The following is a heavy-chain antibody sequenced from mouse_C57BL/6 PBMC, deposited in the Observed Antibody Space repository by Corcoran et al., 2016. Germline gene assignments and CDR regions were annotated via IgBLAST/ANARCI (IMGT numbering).Heavy chain of an antibody. CDR3: ARSYYCSSYVFAY. CDR2: INPNNGGT. V-gene: IGHV1-26*01. Sequence: EVQLQQSVPELVKPGASVKISCKASGYTFTDYYMNWVKQSHGKSLEWIGDINPNNGGTSYNQKFKGKATLTVDKSSSTAYMELRSLTSEDSAVYYCARSYYCSSYVFAYWGQGTLVTVSA. D-gene: IGHD1-1*01. CDR1: GYTFTDYY. J-gene: IGHJ3*01.